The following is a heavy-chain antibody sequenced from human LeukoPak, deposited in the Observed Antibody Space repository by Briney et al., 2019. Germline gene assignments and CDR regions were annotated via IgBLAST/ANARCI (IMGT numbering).Heavy chain of an antibody. CDR2: IRYDGNDK. Sequence: GGSLRLSCAVSGFTFSYYGMHWVRQAPGKGLEWVAFIRYDGNDKYYAESVKGRFTISRDNSKNTLYLEMKGLRRDDTAVYYCVRERLDISRWTNAFDIWGQGGMVTVS. V-gene: IGHV3-30*02. CDR3: VRERLDISRWTNAFDI. D-gene: IGHD2-2*03. J-gene: IGHJ3*02. CDR1: GFTFSYYG.